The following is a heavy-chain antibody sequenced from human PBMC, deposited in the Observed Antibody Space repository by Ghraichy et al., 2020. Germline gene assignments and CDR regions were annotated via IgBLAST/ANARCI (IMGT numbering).Heavy chain of an antibody. CDR1: GDSIRDNIYY. D-gene: IGHD4-17*01. V-gene: IGHV4-39*01. J-gene: IGHJ6*02. Sequence: SETLSLTCTISGDSIRDNIYYWGWIRQPPGKGLEWIGLIYYSGSTHYNPSLKSRVTVSVDTSKNQFSLKLTSVTAADTGVYYCARHKLTNYGDSHYYFYGLSVWGQGTTVTVSS. CDR2: IYYSGST. CDR3: ARHKLTNYGDSHYYFYGLSV.